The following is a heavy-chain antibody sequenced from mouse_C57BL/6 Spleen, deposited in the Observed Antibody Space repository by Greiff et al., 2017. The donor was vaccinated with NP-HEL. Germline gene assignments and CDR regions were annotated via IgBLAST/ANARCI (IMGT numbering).Heavy chain of an antibody. CDR2: IHPNSGST. J-gene: IGHJ3*01. Sequence: VQLQQPGAELVKPGASVKLSCKASGYTFTRYWMHWVKQRPGQGLEWIGMIHPNSGSTNYNEKFKSKATLTVDKSSSTAYMQLSSLTSEDSAVYYCARQDYSPFAYWGQGTLVTVSA. CDR3: ARQDYSPFAY. D-gene: IGHD2-12*01. V-gene: IGHV1-64*01. CDR1: GYTFTRYW.